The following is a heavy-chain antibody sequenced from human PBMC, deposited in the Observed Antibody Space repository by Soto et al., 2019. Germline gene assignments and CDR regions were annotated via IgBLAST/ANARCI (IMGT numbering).Heavy chain of an antibody. CDR1: GGTFSSYA. CDR3: ARDQGRGQNWGWARGDDYGMDV. CDR2: IIPIFGTA. J-gene: IGHJ6*02. V-gene: IGHV1-69*01. D-gene: IGHD7-27*01. Sequence: QVQLVQSGAEVKKPGSSVKVSCKASGGTFSSYAISWVRQAPGQGLEWMGGIIPIFGTANYAQKFQGRVTITADESTSTAYMELSSLRSEDTAVYYCARDQGRGQNWGWARGDDYGMDVWGQGTTVTVSS.